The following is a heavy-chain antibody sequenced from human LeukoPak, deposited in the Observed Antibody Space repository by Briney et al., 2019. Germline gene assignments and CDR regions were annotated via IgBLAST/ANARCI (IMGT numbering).Heavy chain of an antibody. CDR2: IDSDGTNR. V-gene: IGHV3-74*01. CDR1: GFTFSGYW. J-gene: IGHJ4*02. D-gene: IGHD2-15*01. Sequence: GGSLRLSCAASGFTFSGYWMHWVRQAPGKGLVWVSRIDSDGTNRDYADSVKGRFTISRDNAKNTVYLQMNSLRDEDTAVYYCEGKGNGLPEFWGQGSPVTVSS. CDR3: EGKGNGLPEF.